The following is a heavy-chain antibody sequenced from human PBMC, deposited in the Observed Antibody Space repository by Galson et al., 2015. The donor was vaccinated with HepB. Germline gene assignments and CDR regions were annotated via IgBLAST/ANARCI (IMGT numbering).Heavy chain of an antibody. D-gene: IGHD3-10*01. CDR3: AQDLTYYYGSGSYFVGMDV. CDR2: ISWNSDFT. V-gene: IGHV3-9*01. J-gene: IGHJ6*02. Sequence: SLRLSCAASGFTFEDYAMHWVRQVPGKGLEWVSGISWNSDFTGYADSVRGRFTISRDNAKYSLYSQMNSLRAEDTALYYCAQDLTYYYGSGSYFVGMDVWGQGTTVTVSS. CDR1: GFTFEDYA.